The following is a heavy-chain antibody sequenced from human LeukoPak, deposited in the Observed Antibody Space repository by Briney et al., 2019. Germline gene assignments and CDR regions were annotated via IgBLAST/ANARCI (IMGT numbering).Heavy chain of an antibody. CDR3: ARVVHDYVWGSYRPAGPYYFDY. CDR2: IYYSGST. V-gene: IGHV4-31*03. J-gene: IGHJ4*02. Sequence: SETLSLTCTVSGGSISSGGYYWSWIRQHPGKGLEWIGYIYYSGSTYYNPSLKSRVIISVDTSKNQFSLKLSSVTAADTAVYYCARVVHDYVWGSYRPAGPYYFDYWGQGTLVTVSS. D-gene: IGHD3-16*02. CDR1: GGSISSGGYY.